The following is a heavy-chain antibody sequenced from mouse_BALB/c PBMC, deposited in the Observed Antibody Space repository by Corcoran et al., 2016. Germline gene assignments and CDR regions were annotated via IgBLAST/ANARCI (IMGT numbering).Heavy chain of an antibody. V-gene: IGHV14-3*02. CDR3: ARPSYDDYSEY. CDR2: IDPANGNT. CDR1: GFNIKDTY. D-gene: IGHD2-12*01. Sequence: EVQLQQSGAELVKPGASVKLSCTASGFNIKDTYMHWVKQRPEQVLEWIGRIDPANGNTKYDPNFQGKATITADTSSNTAYLQLSSLTSEDTAVYYCARPSYDDYSEYWGQGNTLTVSS. J-gene: IGHJ2*01.